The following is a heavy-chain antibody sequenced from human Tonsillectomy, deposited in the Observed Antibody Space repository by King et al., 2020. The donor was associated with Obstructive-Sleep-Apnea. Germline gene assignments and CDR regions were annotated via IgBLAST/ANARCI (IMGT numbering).Heavy chain of an antibody. Sequence: VQLVESGGGVVQPGRSLRLSCAASGFTFSSYGMHWVRQAPGKGLAWVAVISYDGSNKYYADSVKGRFTIARDNSKNTLYLQMNSLRAEDTAVYYCAKDEAYSSSWGSYYFDYWGQGTLVTVSS. V-gene: IGHV3-30*18. D-gene: IGHD6-13*01. CDR3: AKDEAYSSSWGSYYFDY. CDR2: ISYDGSNK. CDR1: GFTFSSYG. J-gene: IGHJ4*02.